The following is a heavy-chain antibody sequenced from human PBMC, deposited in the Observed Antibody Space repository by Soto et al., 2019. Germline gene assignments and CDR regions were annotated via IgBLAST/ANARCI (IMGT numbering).Heavy chain of an antibody. V-gene: IGHV3-7*01. CDR1: GFTFSSYW. CDR2: IKQDGSEK. Sequence: PGGSLRLSCAASGFTFSSYWMGWVRQAPGKGLEWVANIKQDGSEKYYVDSVEGRFTISRDNAKNSLYLQMNSLRAEDTAVYYCARDSSGSYLVDYWGQGTLVTVSS. J-gene: IGHJ4*02. D-gene: IGHD1-26*01. CDR3: ARDSSGSYLVDY.